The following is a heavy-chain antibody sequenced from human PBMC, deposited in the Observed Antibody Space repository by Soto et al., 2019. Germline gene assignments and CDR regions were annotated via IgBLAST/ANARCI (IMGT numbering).Heavy chain of an antibody. Sequence: GGSLRLSCAASWFTFSSYAMSWVRQAPGKGLEWVSAISGSGGSTYYADSVKGRFTISRDNSKNTLYLQMNSLRAEDTAVYYCAKTIPGYSSGWYYFDYRGQGTLVTVSS. CDR1: WFTFSSYA. V-gene: IGHV3-23*01. CDR2: ISGSGGST. J-gene: IGHJ4*02. D-gene: IGHD6-19*01. CDR3: AKTIPGYSSGWYYFDY.